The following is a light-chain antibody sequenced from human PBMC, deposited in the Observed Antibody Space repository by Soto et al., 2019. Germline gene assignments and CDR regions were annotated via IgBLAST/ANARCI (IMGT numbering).Light chain of an antibody. CDR3: SSYTTSSTHV. CDR1: SSDVGGYNY. J-gene: IGLJ1*01. Sequence: QSVLTQPASVSGSPGQSITISCTGTSSDVGGYNYVSWYQHHPGKAPTLMIYKVSNRPSGVSNRFSGSKSGNTASLTISGLQAEDEADYYCSSYTTSSTHVLGTGTKV. V-gene: IGLV2-14*01. CDR2: KVS.